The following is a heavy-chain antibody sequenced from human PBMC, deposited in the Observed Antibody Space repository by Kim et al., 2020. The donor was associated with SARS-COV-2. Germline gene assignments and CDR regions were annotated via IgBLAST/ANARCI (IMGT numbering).Heavy chain of an antibody. CDR2: IYPDDSET. D-gene: IGHD6-13*01. Sequence: GESLKISCKGSGYSFGSYSIGWVRQLPGKGLEWMGVIYPDDSETRYSPSFQGQVTVSADKSINTAFLQWNSLKASDTATYYCARLGGAAVDTWFFDPWG. J-gene: IGHJ5*02. V-gene: IGHV5-51*01. CDR3: ARLGGAAVDTWFFDP. CDR1: GYSFGSYS.